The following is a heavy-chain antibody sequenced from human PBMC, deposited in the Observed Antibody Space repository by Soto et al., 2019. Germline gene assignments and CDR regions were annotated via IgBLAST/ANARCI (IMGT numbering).Heavy chain of an antibody. CDR3: ARGGSGSSGWQTGAFDI. CDR1: GGSISSYY. CDR2: IYTSGST. V-gene: IGHV4-4*07. J-gene: IGHJ3*02. Sequence: QVQLQESGPGLVKPSETLSLTCTVSGGSISSYYWSWIRQPAGKGLEWIGRIYTSGSTNYNPSLKSRATMSVDPSKNQCSLKLSSVTAADTAVYYCARGGSGSSGWQTGAFDIWGQGTMVTVSS. D-gene: IGHD6-19*01.